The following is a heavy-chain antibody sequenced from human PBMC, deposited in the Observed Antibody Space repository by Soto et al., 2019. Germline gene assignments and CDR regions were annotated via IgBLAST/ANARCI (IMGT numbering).Heavy chain of an antibody. CDR2: IIPIFGTA. V-gene: IGHV1-69*13. D-gene: IGHD2-8*01. Sequence: ASVKVSCKASGGTFSSYAISWVRQAPGQGLEWMGGIIPIFGTANYAQKFQGRVTITADESTSTAYMELSSLRSEDTAVYYCARGKTEPVELDCTNGVCYYYYYYMDVWGKGTTVTVSS. CDR1: GGTFSSYA. CDR3: ARGKTEPVELDCTNGVCYYYYYYMDV. J-gene: IGHJ6*03.